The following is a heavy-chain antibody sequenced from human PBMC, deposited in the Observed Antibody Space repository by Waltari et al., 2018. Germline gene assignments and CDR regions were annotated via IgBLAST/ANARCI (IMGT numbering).Heavy chain of an antibody. J-gene: IGHJ4*02. D-gene: IGHD6-6*01. CDR1: GGSFSGYY. Sequence: QVQLQQWGAGLLKPSETLSLTCAVYGGSFSGYYWSWIRQPPGKGLEWIGEINHSGSNNYNPSLKSRVTISVDTSKNQFSLKLSSVTAADTAVYYCASVTLPADSSSPEWVDYWGQGTLVTVSS. CDR2: INHSGSN. CDR3: ASVTLPADSSSPEWVDY. V-gene: IGHV4-34*01.